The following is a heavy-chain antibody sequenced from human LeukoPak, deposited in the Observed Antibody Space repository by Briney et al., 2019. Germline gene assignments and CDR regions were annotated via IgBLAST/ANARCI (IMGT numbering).Heavy chain of an antibody. Sequence: GGSLRLSCVASGFTISSYSMNWVRQAPGKGLEWFSYIGNSGSTIYYADSVKGRFTISRDNAKNSLYLQMNSLRAEDTAVYYCASTGGNTYSSPFFFDYWGQGTLVTVSS. D-gene: IGHD5-18*01. J-gene: IGHJ4*02. CDR3: ASTGGNTYSSPFFFDY. V-gene: IGHV3-48*04. CDR2: IGNSGSTI. CDR1: GFTISSYS.